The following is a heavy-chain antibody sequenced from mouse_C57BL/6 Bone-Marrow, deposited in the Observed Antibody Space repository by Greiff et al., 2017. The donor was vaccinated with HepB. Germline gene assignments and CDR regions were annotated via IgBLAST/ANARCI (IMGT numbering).Heavy chain of an antibody. CDR1: GFTFTDYY. CDR3: ARYFRNYYGSSYWYFDV. CDR2: IRNKANGYTT. D-gene: IGHD1-1*01. V-gene: IGHV7-3*01. Sequence: DVKLQESGGGLVQPGGSLSLSCAASGFTFTDYYMSWVRQPPGKALEWLGFIRNKANGYTTEYSASVKGRFTISRDNSQSILYLQMNALRAEDSATYYCARYFRNYYGSSYWYFDVWGTGTTVTVSS. J-gene: IGHJ1*03.